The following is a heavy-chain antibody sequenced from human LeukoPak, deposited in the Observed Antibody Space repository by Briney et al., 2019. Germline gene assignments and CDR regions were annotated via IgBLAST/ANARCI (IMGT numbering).Heavy chain of an antibody. D-gene: IGHD2-8*01. J-gene: IGHJ5*02. Sequence: ASVKVSCKASGYTFTSYAMNWVRQTPGQGLEWIGWINTNTGNPTYAQGFTGRFVFSLDTSVSTAYLQISSLKAEDTAVYYCARGLDIVLMVYAPGVWFDPWGQGTLVTVSS. V-gene: IGHV7-4-1*02. CDR1: GYTFTSYA. CDR2: INTNTGNP. CDR3: ARGLDIVLMVYAPGVWFDP.